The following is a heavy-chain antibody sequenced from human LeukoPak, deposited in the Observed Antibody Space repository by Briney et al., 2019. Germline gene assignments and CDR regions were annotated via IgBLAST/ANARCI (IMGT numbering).Heavy chain of an antibody. D-gene: IGHD1-26*01. CDR2: LFYSGST. CDR3: ARRGAVRATSSCYFDY. J-gene: IGHJ4*02. CDR1: GDSISSSNYY. V-gene: IGHV4-39*01. Sequence: ASETLSLTCTVSGDSISSSNYYWGWIRQPPGKGLEWIGSLFYSGSTYYNPSLKSRVTISVDTSKNQFSLKLGSVTAADTAAYYCARRGAVRATSSCYFDYWGQGTLVTVSS.